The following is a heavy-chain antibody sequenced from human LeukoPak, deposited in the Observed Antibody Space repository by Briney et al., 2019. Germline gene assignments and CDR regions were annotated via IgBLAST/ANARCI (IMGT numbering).Heavy chain of an antibody. J-gene: IGHJ4*02. V-gene: IGHV3-9*01. CDR3: AKGVTSLVRGVIVGYYFDY. CDR1: GFKFDDYA. CDR2: ISWNSGSV. Sequence: PGGSLRLSCEASGFKFDDYAMHWVRQVPGQGLEWVSGISWNSGSVGYGGSVKGRFTISRDNAKSSLFLQMNSLRPEDTALYFCAKGVTSLVRGVIVGYYFDYWGQGTLVTVSS. D-gene: IGHD3-10*01.